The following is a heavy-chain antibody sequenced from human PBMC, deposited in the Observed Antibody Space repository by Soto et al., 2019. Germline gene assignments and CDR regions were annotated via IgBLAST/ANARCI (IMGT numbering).Heavy chain of an antibody. CDR2: ISYDGSNK. Sequence: GGSLRLSCAASGFTFSSYAMHWVRQAPGKGLEWVAVISYDGSNKYYADSVKGRFTISRDNSKNTLYLQMNSLRAEDTAVYYCASLTMDVWGQGTTVTVSS. CDR1: GFTFSSYA. J-gene: IGHJ6*02. V-gene: IGHV3-30-3*01. CDR3: ASLTMDV.